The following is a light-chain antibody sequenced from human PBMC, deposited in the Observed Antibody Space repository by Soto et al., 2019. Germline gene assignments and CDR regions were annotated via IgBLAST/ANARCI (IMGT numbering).Light chain of an antibody. V-gene: IGKV3-20*01. CDR2: GAS. CDR3: QQYGSSPIT. CDR1: QSVSNN. Sequence: ERVKTQSPATLSESPGERVTLSCRASQSVSNNLAWYQQKPGQAPRLLIYGASSRATGIPDRFSGSGSGTDFTLSISRLEPEDFAVYYCQQYGSSPITFGQGTRLEIK. J-gene: IGKJ5*01.